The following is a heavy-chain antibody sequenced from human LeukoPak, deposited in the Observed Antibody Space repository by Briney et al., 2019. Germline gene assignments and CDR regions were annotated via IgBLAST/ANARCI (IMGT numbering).Heavy chain of an antibody. D-gene: IGHD1-26*01. CDR2: IDPKSGGT. Sequence: GASVKVSCKASGYTFTDYYVHWVRQAPGQGLEWMGWIDPKSGGTTYAQKSQSRVTMTRDTSITTMYMDLSRLRSDDSALYYCASLGATTIYYYGMDVWGQGTTVTVSS. CDR1: GYTFTDYY. V-gene: IGHV1-2*02. J-gene: IGHJ6*02. CDR3: ASLGATTIYYYGMDV.